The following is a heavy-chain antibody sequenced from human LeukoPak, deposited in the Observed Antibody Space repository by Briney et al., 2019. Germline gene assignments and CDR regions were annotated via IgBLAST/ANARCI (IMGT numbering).Heavy chain of an antibody. Sequence: GGTLRLSCAASGFAVTANYMNWVRQAPGKGLEWVSVHYSGSTTYYADSVRGRFTISRDNSKNTLYLQMNSLRVEDTAVYYCARLPAYYYGMDVWGQGTTVTVTS. CDR3: ARLPAYYYGMDV. V-gene: IGHV3-66*04. CDR2: HYSGSTT. CDR1: GFAVTANY. J-gene: IGHJ6*02.